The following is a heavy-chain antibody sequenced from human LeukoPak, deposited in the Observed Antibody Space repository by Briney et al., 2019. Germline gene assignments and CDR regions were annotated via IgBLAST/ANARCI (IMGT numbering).Heavy chain of an antibody. CDR3: AKDSRGYSYGAGRYFDY. CDR2: ISGSGGST. CDR1: GFTFSSYA. J-gene: IGHJ4*02. Sequence: GGSLRLSFAASGFTFSSYAMSWVRQAPGKGLEWVSAISGSGGSTYYADSVKGWFTISRDNSKNTLYLQMNSLRAEDTAVYYCAKDSRGYSYGAGRYFDYWGQGTLVTVSS. V-gene: IGHV3-23*01. D-gene: IGHD5-18*01.